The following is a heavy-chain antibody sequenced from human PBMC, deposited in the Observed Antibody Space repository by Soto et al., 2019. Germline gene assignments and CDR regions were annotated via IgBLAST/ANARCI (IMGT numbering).Heavy chain of an antibody. D-gene: IGHD3-22*01. V-gene: IGHV3-53*01. CDR2: IYSGGST. J-gene: IGHJ1*01. CDR1: GFTVSSNY. Sequence: EVQLVESGGGLIQPGGSLRLSCAASGFTVSSNYMSWVRHAPGKGLEWVSVIYSGGSTYYADSVKGRFTISRDNSKNTLYLQMNSLRAEDTAVYYCARDRVESGYPEYFQHWGQGTLATVSS. CDR3: ARDRVESGYPEYFQH.